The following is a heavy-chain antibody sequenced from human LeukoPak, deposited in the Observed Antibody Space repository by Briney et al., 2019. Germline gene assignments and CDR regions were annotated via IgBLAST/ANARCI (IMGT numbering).Heavy chain of an antibody. Sequence: ASVKVSCKASGYTFTGYYMHWVRQAPGQGLEWMGWINPNSGGTNYAQKFQGRVTMTRDTSISTAYMELSRLRSDDTAVYYCARPRFHCSSTSCTHYGAFDIWGQGTMVTVSS. D-gene: IGHD2-2*01. CDR3: ARPRFHCSSTSCTHYGAFDI. CDR1: GYTFTGYY. CDR2: INPNSGGT. J-gene: IGHJ3*02. V-gene: IGHV1-2*02.